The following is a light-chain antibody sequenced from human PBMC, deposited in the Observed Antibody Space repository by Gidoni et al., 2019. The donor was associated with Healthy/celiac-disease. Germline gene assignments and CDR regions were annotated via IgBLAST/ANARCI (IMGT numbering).Light chain of an antibody. CDR3: LIWHSSSSV. Sequence: QAVLTQPSSLSASPGASVSLTCTLRSGINVGTYRIYWYQQKPGSPPQYLLRYKSDSDKQQGSGVPSRFSGSKDASANAGILLISGLQSGDEADYYCLIWHSSSSVFGGGTNLTVL. CDR2: YKSDSDK. J-gene: IGLJ2*01. V-gene: IGLV5-45*03. CDR1: SGINVGTYR.